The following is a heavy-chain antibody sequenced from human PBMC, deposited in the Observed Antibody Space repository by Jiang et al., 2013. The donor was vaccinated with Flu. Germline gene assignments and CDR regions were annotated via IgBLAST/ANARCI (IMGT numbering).Heavy chain of an antibody. CDR2: FFYTGKI. CDR3: ARDQHDYGHDAFDV. Sequence: PGLVKPSETLSLTCSVSGYSIGDAYYWGWLRQPPGKGLEWIGSFFYTGKIYYNPSLRSRVTISGDTSKNQISLKLGSVTAADTAFYYCARDQHDYGHDAFDVWGQGTMVAVSS. CDR1: GYSIGDAYY. J-gene: IGHJ3*01. V-gene: IGHV4-38-2*02. D-gene: IGHD5-12*01.